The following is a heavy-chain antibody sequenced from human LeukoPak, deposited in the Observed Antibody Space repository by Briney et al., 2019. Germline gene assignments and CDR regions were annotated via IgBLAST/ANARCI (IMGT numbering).Heavy chain of an antibody. D-gene: IGHD6-13*01. CDR2: IYYSGST. Sequence: PSETLSLTCSVSGGSISSSSYYWGWIRQPPGKGLEWIGSIYYSGSTYHNPSLKSRVTMSVDTSKNQFSLTLTSVTAAGTAIYYCARLDYSSSYYDSWGQGTLVTVSS. V-gene: IGHV4-39*01. J-gene: IGHJ4*02. CDR1: GGSISSSSYY. CDR3: ARLDYSSSYYDS.